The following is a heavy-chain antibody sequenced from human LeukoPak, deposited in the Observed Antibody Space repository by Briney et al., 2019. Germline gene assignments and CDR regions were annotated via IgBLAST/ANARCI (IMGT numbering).Heavy chain of an antibody. V-gene: IGHV4-59*12. J-gene: IGHJ5*02. D-gene: IGHD3-3*01. CDR1: GGSISSYY. CDR3: ARVTTRGITIFGVVIEGTFDP. CDR2: IYYSGST. Sequence: SETLSLTYTVSGGSISSYYWSWIRQPPGKGLEWIGYIYYSGSTNYNPSLKSRVTISVDTSKNQFSLKLSSVTAADTAVYYCARVTTRGITIFGVVIEGTFDPWGQGTLVTVSS.